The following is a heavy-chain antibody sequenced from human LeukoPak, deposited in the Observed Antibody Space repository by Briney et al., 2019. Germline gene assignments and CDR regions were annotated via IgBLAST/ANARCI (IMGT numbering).Heavy chain of an antibody. D-gene: IGHD3-16*01. CDR3: ARGGPRYFDL. V-gene: IGHV4-59*11. CDR1: GGSISSHY. J-gene: IGHJ2*01. CDR2: IYYSGST. Sequence: SETLSLTCTVSGGSISSHYWSWIRQPPGKGLEWIGYIYYSGSTNYNPSLKSRVTISVDTSKNQFSLKLSSVTAADTAVYYCARGGPRYFDLWGRGTLVTVSS.